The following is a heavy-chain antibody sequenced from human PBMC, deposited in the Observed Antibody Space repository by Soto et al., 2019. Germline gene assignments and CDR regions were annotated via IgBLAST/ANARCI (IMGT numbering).Heavy chain of an antibody. CDR1: GYTFTSYA. CDR3: AREGLVLVPTTVNSDYYYYAMDV. J-gene: IGHJ6*02. Sequence: GASVKVSCKASGYTFTSYAMHWVRQAPGQRLEWMGWINAGNGNTKYSQKFQGRVTITTDKSASTAYMELSSLRSEDTAVYYCAREGLVLVPTTVNSDYYYYAMDVWGQGTTVTVSS. V-gene: IGHV1-3*01. CDR2: INAGNGNT. D-gene: IGHD2-2*01.